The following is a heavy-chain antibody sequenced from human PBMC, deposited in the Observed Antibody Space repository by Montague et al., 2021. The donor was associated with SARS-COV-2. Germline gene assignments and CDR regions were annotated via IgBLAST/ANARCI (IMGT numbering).Heavy chain of an antibody. Sequence: CAISGDSVSSNSAAWNWIRQSPSGGLEWQGRTYYRSKWYNDYAISVKSRITINPDTSKNQFSLQLNSVTPEDTAVYYCARVNSSSWYFDYWGQGILVTVSS. J-gene: IGHJ4*02. CDR1: GDSVSSNSAA. CDR3: ARVNSSSWYFDY. CDR2: TYYRSKWYN. V-gene: IGHV6-1*01. D-gene: IGHD6-13*01.